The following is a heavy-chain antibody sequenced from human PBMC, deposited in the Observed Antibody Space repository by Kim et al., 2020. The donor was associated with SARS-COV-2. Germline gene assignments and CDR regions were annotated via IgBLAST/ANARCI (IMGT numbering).Heavy chain of an antibody. Sequence: SETLSLTCTVSGGSIISYYWSWIRQPPGKGLEWIGYIYDSGSTNYNPSLKSRVTISVDTSKNQFSLRLSSVTAADTAVYYCARVILVAGYHWFDPWGQGTLVTVSS. J-gene: IGHJ5*02. D-gene: IGHD6-19*01. V-gene: IGHV4-59*13. CDR3: ARVILVAGYHWFDP. CDR1: GGSIISYY. CDR2: IYDSGST.